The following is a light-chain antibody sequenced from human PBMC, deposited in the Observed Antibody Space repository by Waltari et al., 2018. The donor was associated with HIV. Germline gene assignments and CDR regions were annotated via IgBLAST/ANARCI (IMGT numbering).Light chain of an antibody. CDR2: GSN. Sequence: QSVLTQPPSVSGAPGQRDTISCTGSSSNIGADYHVNWSQQLPGTAPKPLLYGSNNAPSGGADPFCGSKCGTSASLAITGLQGEDDADYYCHSYDSSLDGWVFGGGTKLTVL. J-gene: IGLJ3*02. CDR1: SSNIGADYH. CDR3: HSYDSSLDGWV. V-gene: IGLV1-40*01.